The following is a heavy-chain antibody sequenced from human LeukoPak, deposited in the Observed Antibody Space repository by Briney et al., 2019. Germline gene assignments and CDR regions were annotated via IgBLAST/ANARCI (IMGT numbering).Heavy chain of an antibody. D-gene: IGHD3-3*01. CDR2: INPNSGGT. V-gene: IGHV1-2*02. Sequence: ASVKVSCKASGYTFTGYYMHWVRQAPGQGLEWMGWINPNSGGTNYAQKFQGRVTMTRDTSISTAYMELSRLRSDDTAVYYCARGHYDFWSGEGDYFDYWGQGTLVTVSS. CDR3: ARGHYDFWSGEGDYFDY. J-gene: IGHJ4*02. CDR1: GYTFTGYY.